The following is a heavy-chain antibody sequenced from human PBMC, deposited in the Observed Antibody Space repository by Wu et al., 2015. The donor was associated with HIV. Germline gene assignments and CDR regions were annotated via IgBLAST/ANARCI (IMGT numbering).Heavy chain of an antibody. CDR1: GYTFNSYG. CDR2: ISPYNGNT. Sequence: QVQLVQSGAEVKKPGASVMVSCKASGYTFNSYGINWVRQAPGQGLEWMGWISPYNGNTNSAQKVQGRVTMTTDTSTSTAYMELRSLRSDDTAVYYCVREVYCSTTSCSNWFDPWGQGTLVTVSS. D-gene: IGHD2-2*01. CDR3: VREVYCSTTSCSNWFDP. V-gene: IGHV1-18*01. J-gene: IGHJ5*02.